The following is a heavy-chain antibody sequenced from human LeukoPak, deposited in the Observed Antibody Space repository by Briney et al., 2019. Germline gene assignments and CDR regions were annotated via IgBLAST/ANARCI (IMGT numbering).Heavy chain of an antibody. CDR3: ARGYYGSGSYYKGGYHNWFDP. J-gene: IGHJ5*02. CDR2: IYYSGST. D-gene: IGHD3-10*01. CDR1: GGSISSGDYY. Sequence: SETLSLTCTVSGGSISSGDYYWSWIRQPPGKGLEWIGYIYYSGSTYYNPSLKSRVTISVDTSKNQFSLKLSSVTAADTAVYYCARGYYGSGSYYKGGYHNWFDPWGQGTLVTVSS. V-gene: IGHV4-30-4*01.